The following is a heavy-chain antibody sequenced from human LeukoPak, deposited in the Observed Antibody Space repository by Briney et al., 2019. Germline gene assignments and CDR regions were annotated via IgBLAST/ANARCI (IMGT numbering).Heavy chain of an antibody. D-gene: IGHD1-7*01. CDR1: GGSISSGTYY. J-gene: IGHJ4*02. CDR2: ISYSGST. Sequence: PSGTLSLTCTVSGGSISSGTYYWNWIRQPPGKGLEWIGSISYSGSTNYNPSLKSRVTMSVDTSKNQFSLNLTSVTAADTAVYYCARRGTTVVVDYWGQGTLVIVSS. V-gene: IGHV4-39*01. CDR3: ARRGTTVVVDY.